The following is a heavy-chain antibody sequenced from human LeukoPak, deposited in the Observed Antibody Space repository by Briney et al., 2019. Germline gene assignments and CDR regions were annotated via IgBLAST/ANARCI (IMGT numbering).Heavy chain of an antibody. CDR3: VKGNLAGGGSFYYGMDV. Sequence: GGSLRLSCAPSGFTVSSNYMSWVRQAPGKGLECGSVIYSGGSTYYAVSVKGRFTISRDNSKNTLDLQISSLRAEGTAVYYCVKGNLAGGGSFYYGMDVWGQGTTVTVSS. CDR1: GFTVSSNY. D-gene: IGHD6-19*01. J-gene: IGHJ6*02. CDR2: IYSGGST. V-gene: IGHV3-53*05.